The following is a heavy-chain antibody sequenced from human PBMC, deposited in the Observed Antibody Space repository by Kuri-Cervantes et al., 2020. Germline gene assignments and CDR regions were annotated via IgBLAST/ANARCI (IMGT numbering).Heavy chain of an antibody. CDR3: ARELGVSGDYELDS. Sequence: SETLSLTCTVSGGSISLYYWSWIRQPPGKGLEWIGHIFYSGSTNYNPSLKSRVTISVDTSKNQFSLRLSSVTAADTAVYYCARELGVSGDYELDSWGQGTLVTVSS. V-gene: IGHV4-59*01. J-gene: IGHJ4*02. CDR2: IFYSGST. CDR1: GGSISLYY. D-gene: IGHD2-21*02.